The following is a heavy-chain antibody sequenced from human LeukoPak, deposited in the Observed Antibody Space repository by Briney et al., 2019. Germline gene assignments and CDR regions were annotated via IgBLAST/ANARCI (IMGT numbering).Heavy chain of an antibody. J-gene: IGHJ4*02. Sequence: SETLSLTCSVSGDSINSNYWSWMRQPPGKGLEWIGYIYYGGSTNYNPSLKSRVSMSVDTSKNQFSLNLSSVTAADTAVYHCARLHAGCPGGRCRAHFDYWGQGALVTVSS. CDR2: IYYGGST. D-gene: IGHD2-15*01. CDR3: ARLHAGCPGGRCRAHFDY. CDR1: GDSINSNY. V-gene: IGHV4-59*01.